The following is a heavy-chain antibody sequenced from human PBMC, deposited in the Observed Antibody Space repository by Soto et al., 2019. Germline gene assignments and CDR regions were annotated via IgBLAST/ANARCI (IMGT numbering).Heavy chain of an antibody. CDR1: GFTFSSYA. D-gene: IGHD6-6*01. CDR3: ARDLVSSSPSDPYYYYYGMDV. J-gene: IGHJ6*02. CDR2: ISYDGSNK. V-gene: IGHV3-30-3*01. Sequence: GGSLRLSCAASGFTFSSYARHWARQAPGKGLEWVAVISYDGSNKYYADSVKGRFTISRDNSKNTLYLQMNSLRAEDTAVYYCARDLVSSSPSDPYYYYYGMDVWGQGTTVTVSS.